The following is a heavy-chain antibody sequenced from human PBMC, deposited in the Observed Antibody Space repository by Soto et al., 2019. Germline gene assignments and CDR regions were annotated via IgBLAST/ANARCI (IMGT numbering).Heavy chain of an antibody. CDR3: ASRGDRVGHGQH. CDR2: IIPILGKA. D-gene: IGHD3-16*01. J-gene: IGHJ1*01. Sequence: QVQLVQSGAEVKKPGSSVKVSCKASGGTFSSYTIRWVRQAPGQGLEWMGRIIPILGKANYAQKFQGRVTITADKSTSTAYTGLCRLGSEDTAVEYCASRGDRVGHGQHWGQGTLVTVPS. CDR1: GGTFSSYT. V-gene: IGHV1-69*02.